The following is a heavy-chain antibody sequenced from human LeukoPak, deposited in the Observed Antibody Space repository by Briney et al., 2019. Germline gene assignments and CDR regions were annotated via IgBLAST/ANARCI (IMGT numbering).Heavy chain of an antibody. D-gene: IGHD1-26*01. J-gene: IGHJ4*02. CDR1: GFTFSSYA. V-gene: IGHV3-30-3*01. Sequence: GGSLRLSCAASGFTFSSYAMHWVRQAPGKGLEWVAVISYDGSNKYYADSVKGRFTISRDNSKNTLYLQMNSLRAEDTAVYYCARAYSGSPPFDYWGQGTLVTVSS. CDR2: ISYDGSNK. CDR3: ARAYSGSPPFDY.